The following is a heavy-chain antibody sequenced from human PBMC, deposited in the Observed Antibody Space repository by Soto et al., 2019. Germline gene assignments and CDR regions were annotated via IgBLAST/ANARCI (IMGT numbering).Heavy chain of an antibody. CDR1: GFTFSSYG. V-gene: IGHV3-30*18. CDR2: ISYDGSNK. CDR3: ANLYGSGSYLSDYYYYGMDV. Sequence: QAQLVESGGGVVQPGRSLRLSCAASGFTFSSYGMHWVRQAPGKGLEWVAVISYDGSNKYYADSVKGRFTISRDNSKNTLYLQMNSLRAEDTAVYYCANLYGSGSYLSDYYYYGMDVWGQGTTVTVSS. J-gene: IGHJ6*02. D-gene: IGHD3-10*01.